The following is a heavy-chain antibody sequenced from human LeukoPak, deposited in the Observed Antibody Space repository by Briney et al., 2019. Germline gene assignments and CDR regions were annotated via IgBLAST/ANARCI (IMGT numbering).Heavy chain of an antibody. CDR1: GGSFSGYY. V-gene: IGHV4-34*01. CDR3: ARGGSTVLEWLSLAYYGMDV. D-gene: IGHD3-3*01. J-gene: IGHJ6*02. Sequence: SSETLSLTCAVYGGSFSGYYWSWIRQPPGKGLEWIGEINHSGSTNYNPSLKSRVTISVDTSKNQFSLKLSSVTAADTAVYYCARGGSTVLEWLSLAYYGMDVWGQGTTVTVSS. CDR2: INHSGST.